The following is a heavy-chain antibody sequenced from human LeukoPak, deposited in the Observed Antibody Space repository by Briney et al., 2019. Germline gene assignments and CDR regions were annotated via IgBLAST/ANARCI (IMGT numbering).Heavy chain of an antibody. CDR2: INTNTGNP. Sequence: ASVKVSCKASGYTFSNYAMNWVRQAPGQGLEWMGWINTNTGNPTYAQGFTGRFVLSLGTSVSTAYLQISSLKAEDTAVYYCARGGDYGDYVFDYWGQGTLVTVSS. CDR3: ARGGDYGDYVFDY. V-gene: IGHV7-4-1*02. J-gene: IGHJ4*02. CDR1: GYTFSNYA. D-gene: IGHD4-17*01.